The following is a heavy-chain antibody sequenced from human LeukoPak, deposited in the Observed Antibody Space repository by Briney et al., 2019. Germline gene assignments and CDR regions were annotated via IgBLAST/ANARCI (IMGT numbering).Heavy chain of an antibody. V-gene: IGHV3-7*01. Sequence: GGSLRLSCAASGFTFSSYWMTWVRQAPGKGLQWVANIKEDGSEIYYVDSVKGRFTISRDNAKNSLYLQMNSLRAEDTAVYFCARVVSSSGGFDYWGQGTLVTVSS. D-gene: IGHD6-13*01. J-gene: IGHJ4*02. CDR2: IKEDGSEI. CDR1: GFTFSSYW. CDR3: ARVVSSSGGFDY.